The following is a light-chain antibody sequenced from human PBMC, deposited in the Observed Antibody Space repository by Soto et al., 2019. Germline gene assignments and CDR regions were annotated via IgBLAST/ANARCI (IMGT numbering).Light chain of an antibody. V-gene: IGKV1-33*01. CDR1: QNIKTY. CDR3: QQYDNLPLT. J-gene: IGKJ4*01. Sequence: DIQMTQSPSSLSASVGDRVTITCQASQNIKTYLHWYQQKSGKAPKLLIYDASDLETGVPSRFSGSGSGTDFTFTINSLQPEDIATYYCQQYDNLPLTFGRGTKLEIK. CDR2: DAS.